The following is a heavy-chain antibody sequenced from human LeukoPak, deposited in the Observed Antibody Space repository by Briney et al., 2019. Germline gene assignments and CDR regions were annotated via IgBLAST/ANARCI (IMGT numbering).Heavy chain of an antibody. V-gene: IGHV3-30*03. CDR3: ARDPVVVVPAGASHYMDV. J-gene: IGHJ6*03. Sequence: PGGSLRLSCAASGFTFSSYWMHWVRQAPGKGLEWVAVISYDGSNKYYADSVKGRFTIPRDNSKNTLYLQMNSLRAEDTAVYYCARDPVVVVPAGASHYMDVWGKGTTVTVSS. CDR2: ISYDGSNK. CDR1: GFTFSSYW. D-gene: IGHD2-2*01.